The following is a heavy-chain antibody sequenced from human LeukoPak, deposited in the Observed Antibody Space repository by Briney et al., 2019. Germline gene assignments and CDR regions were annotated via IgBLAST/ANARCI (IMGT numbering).Heavy chain of an antibody. CDR3: ARNRHDSARLPFDP. CDR2: ISSSGAVT. V-gene: IGHV3-23*01. Sequence: GGSLRLSCAASEFTFTNYAMSWARRAPGEGLEWVSAISSSGAVTSYANSVRGRFTISRDNSKNTVYLQMNSLTAEDTAIYYCARNRHDSARLPFDPWGQGTLVTVSS. J-gene: IGHJ5*02. CDR1: EFTFTNYA. D-gene: IGHD3-22*01.